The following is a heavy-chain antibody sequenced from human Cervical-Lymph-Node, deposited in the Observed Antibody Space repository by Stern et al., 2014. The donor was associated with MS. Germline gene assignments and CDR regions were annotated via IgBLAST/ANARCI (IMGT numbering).Heavy chain of an antibody. Sequence: EVQLVESGGGLIKPGGALRLSCAASGFTVSGNCMSWVRQAPGRGLEWVSVLTRDDTTSYAYSVKRRFTNSRNTSQNTLYLQMNSLRPEDTAVYYCLRERLETVAPEEWGQGTLVTVSS. CDR3: LRERLETVAPEE. CDR2: LTRDDTT. V-gene: IGHV3-53*01. D-gene: IGHD4-23*01. CDR1: GFTVSGNC. J-gene: IGHJ4*02.